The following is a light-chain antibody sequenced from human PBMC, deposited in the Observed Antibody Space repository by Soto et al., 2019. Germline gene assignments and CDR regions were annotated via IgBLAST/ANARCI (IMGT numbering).Light chain of an antibody. CDR3: QVWVGPSERI. CDR2: DDD. V-gene: IGLV3-21*02. CDR1: NIGSKI. Sequence: SYVLTQPPSVSGAPGQTATITCGGDNIGSKIVHWYQHNPGQAPVLVVHDDDDPPSRIPERFSGSNSGQTATLTISRVEAGDEADYYCQVWVGPSERIFGGGTKLTVL. J-gene: IGLJ2*01.